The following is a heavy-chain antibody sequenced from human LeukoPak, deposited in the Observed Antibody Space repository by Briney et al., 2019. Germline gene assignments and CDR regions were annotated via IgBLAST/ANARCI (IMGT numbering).Heavy chain of an antibody. V-gene: IGHV3-23*01. CDR1: GFTFSNYA. CDR2: ISGSGGGT. CDR3: APDLRGSAWSLDD. Sequence: GGSLRLSCTASGFTFSNYALGWVRQAPGKGLEWVSLISGSGGGTYFADSVKGRFTISRDNSKNTLYLQTDGLRAEDTAIYYCAPDLRGSAWSLDDWGQGTLVTVSS. D-gene: IGHD6-13*01. J-gene: IGHJ4*02.